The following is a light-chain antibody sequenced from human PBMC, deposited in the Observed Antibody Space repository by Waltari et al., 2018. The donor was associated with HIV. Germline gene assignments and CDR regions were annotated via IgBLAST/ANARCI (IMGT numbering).Light chain of an antibody. CDR2: VEPSGLF. CDR3: ETWDNNVRV. J-gene: IGLJ2*01. Sequence: QPVLTQPSSVSASLGSSVNVTSPLSAGYQPNIPTWHQQRPGRAPRFLMKVEPSGLFNRGSGLTHRFSASAAGGDRTLTISNLQPEDEADYFCETWDNNVRVFGGGT. CDR1: AGYQPNI. V-gene: IGLV4-60*03.